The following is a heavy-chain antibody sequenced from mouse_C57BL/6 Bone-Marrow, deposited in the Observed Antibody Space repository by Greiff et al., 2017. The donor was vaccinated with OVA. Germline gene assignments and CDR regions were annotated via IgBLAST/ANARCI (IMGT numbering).Heavy chain of an antibody. V-gene: IGHV1-63*01. Sequence: VQLQQSGAELVRPGTSVKMSCKASGYTFTNYWIGWAKQRPGHGLAWIGDIYPGGGYTNYNEKFKGKATLTADKSSSTAYMQCSSLTSEDSAIYYCAREDIGGFDYWGQGTTLTVSS. CDR3: AREDIGGFDY. CDR1: GYTFTNYW. CDR2: IYPGGGYT. D-gene: IGHD2-14*01. J-gene: IGHJ2*01.